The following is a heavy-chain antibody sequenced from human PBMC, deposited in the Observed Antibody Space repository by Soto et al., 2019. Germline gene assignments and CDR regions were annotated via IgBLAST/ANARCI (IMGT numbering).Heavy chain of an antibody. V-gene: IGHV3-30-3*01. CDR1: GFIFASSG. Sequence: QVQLVESGGGMVQRGRSLRLSCAASGFIFASSGMHWVRQAPGKGLEWLAVVSYDGSEKYYADSVKGRFTISRDNSKNTLSLQMYKLRSEDTAVYYCARERPEPDFGGFWGRYFDDWGQGTLVTVSS. CDR3: ARERPEPDFGGFWGRYFDD. CDR2: VSYDGSEK. D-gene: IGHD4-17*01. J-gene: IGHJ4*02.